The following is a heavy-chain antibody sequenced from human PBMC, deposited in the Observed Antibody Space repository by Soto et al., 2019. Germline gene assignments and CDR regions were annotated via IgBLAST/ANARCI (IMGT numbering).Heavy chain of an antibody. CDR2: ISYDGSNK. J-gene: IGHJ4*02. V-gene: IGHV3-30-3*01. CDR1: GFTFSSYA. Sequence: PGGSLRLSCAASGFTFSSYAMHLVRQAPGKGLEWVAVISYDGSNKYYADSVKGRFTISRDNSKNTLYLQMNSLRAEDTAVYYCARGTAGPKHPSFDYWGQGTLVTVSS. D-gene: IGHD6-13*01. CDR3: ARGTAGPKHPSFDY.